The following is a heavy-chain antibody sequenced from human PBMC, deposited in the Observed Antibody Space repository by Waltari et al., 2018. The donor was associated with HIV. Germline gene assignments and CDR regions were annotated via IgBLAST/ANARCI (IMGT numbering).Heavy chain of an antibody. J-gene: IGHJ3*02. D-gene: IGHD1-26*01. CDR1: GGSISSGGFY. CDR3: ARVFSSGSYPDAFDI. Sequence: QVQLQESGPGLIKPSQTLSLTCTVSGGSISSGGFYWSWIRQHPGKGLEWIGYIYYRGNIYYNPALKSPIIISLDTSKNQFSLKLSSVTAADTAVYYCARVFSSGSYPDAFDIWGPGTMVTVSP. CDR2: IYYRGNI. V-gene: IGHV4-31*01.